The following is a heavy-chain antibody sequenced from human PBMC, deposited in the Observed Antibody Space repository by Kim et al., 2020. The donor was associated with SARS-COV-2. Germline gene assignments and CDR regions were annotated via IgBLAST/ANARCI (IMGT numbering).Heavy chain of an antibody. Sequence: GGSLRLSCAASGFTFSDYYMSWIRQAPGKGLEWVSYISSSSSYTNYADSVKGRFTISRDNAKNSLYLQMNSLRAEDTAVYYCAGVKCRSTRGGYAYSYYYGMAVWGQGTTVTVSS. CDR2: ISSSSSYT. V-gene: IGHV3-11*05. D-gene: IGHD2-2*01. J-gene: IGHJ6*02. CDR1: GFTFSDYY. CDR3: AGVKCRSTRGGYAYSYYYGMAV.